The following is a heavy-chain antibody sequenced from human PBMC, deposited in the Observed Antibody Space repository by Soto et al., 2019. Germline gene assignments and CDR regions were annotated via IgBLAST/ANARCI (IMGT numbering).Heavy chain of an antibody. CDR3: AKDRVLILWFGELPDY. J-gene: IGHJ4*02. D-gene: IGHD3-10*01. CDR1: GFTFSSYG. V-gene: IGHV3-30*18. Sequence: QVQLVESGGGVVQPGRSLRLSCAASGFTFSSYGMHWVRQAPGKGLEWVAVISYDGSNKYYADSVKGRFTISRDNSKNTLYLQMNSLRAEDTAVYYCAKDRVLILWFGELPDYWGQGTLVTVSS. CDR2: ISYDGSNK.